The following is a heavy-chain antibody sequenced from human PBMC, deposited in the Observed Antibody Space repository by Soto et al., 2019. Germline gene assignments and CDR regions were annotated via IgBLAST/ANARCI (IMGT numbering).Heavy chain of an antibody. V-gene: IGHV5-51*01. D-gene: IGHD4-17*01. CDR1: GYSFTSYW. CDR2: IYPGDSDT. Sequence: RGESLKISCKGSGYSFTSYWIGWVRQMPGKGLEWMGIIYPGDSDTRYSPSFQGQVTISADKSISTAYLQWSSLKASDTAMYYCERHPAHGDYVDYFDYWGQGTLVTVYS. J-gene: IGHJ4*02. CDR3: ERHPAHGDYVDYFDY.